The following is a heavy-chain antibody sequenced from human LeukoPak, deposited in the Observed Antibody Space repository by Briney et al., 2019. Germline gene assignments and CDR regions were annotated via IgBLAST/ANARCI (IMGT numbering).Heavy chain of an antibody. CDR3: AKNSVDIVATTDYYMDV. CDR1: GYTFTGYY. J-gene: IGHJ6*03. D-gene: IGHD5-12*01. CDR2: IRYDGSNK. V-gene: IGHV3-30*02. Sequence: SCKASGYTFTGYYMHWVRQAPGKGLEWVAFIRYDGSNKYYADSVKGRFTISRDNSKNTLYLQMNSLRAEDTAVYYCAKNSVDIVATTDYYMDVWGKGTTVTISS.